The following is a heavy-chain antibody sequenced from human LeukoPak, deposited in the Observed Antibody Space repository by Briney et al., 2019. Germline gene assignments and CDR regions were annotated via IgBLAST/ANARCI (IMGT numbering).Heavy chain of an antibody. CDR1: GFTFSSYW. J-gene: IGHJ4*02. D-gene: IGHD1-14*01. CDR2: INSDGSST. CDR3: ARGLSVTMTD. V-gene: IGHV3-74*01. Sequence: GGSLRLSCAASGFTFSSYWMHWVRQAPGKGLAWVSRINSDGSSTSYADSVKGRFTISRDNAKNTLYLQMNSLRAEDTAVYYCARGLSVTMTDWGQGTLVTVSS.